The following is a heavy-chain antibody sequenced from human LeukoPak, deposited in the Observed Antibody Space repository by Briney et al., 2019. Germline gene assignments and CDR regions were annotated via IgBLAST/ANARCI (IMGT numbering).Heavy chain of an antibody. CDR3: ARDRKKIAYYYDSSGYYRNWFDP. Sequence: ASVKVSCTASGYTFTSYGISWVRQAPGQGLEWMGWISAYNGNTNYAQKLQGRVTMTTDTSTSTAYMELRSLRSDDTAVYYCARDRKKIAYYYDSSGYYRNWFDPWGQGTLVTVSS. CDR1: GYTFTSYG. J-gene: IGHJ5*02. V-gene: IGHV1-18*01. CDR2: ISAYNGNT. D-gene: IGHD3-22*01.